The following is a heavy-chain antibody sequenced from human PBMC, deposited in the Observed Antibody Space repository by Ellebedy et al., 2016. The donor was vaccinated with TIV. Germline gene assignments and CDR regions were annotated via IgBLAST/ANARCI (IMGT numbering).Heavy chain of an antibody. V-gene: IGHV3-7*01. Sequence: GESLKISXAASGFTFSSYWMRWVRQAPGKGLEWVANIKQDGSAKYYVDSVKGRFTISRGNAKNSVYLQMNNLRAEDTAVYYCARRYMDVWGRGTTVTVSS. CDR3: ARRYMDV. CDR1: GFTFSSYW. J-gene: IGHJ6*03. CDR2: IKQDGSAK.